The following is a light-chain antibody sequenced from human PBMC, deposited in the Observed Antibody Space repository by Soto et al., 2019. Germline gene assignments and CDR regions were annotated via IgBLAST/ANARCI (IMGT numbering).Light chain of an antibody. J-gene: IGKJ1*01. CDR1: QSVSSDS. CDR3: QQDDSSPRT. V-gene: IGKV3-20*01. Sequence: EIVLTQSPGAMSLSPGERATLSCRASQSVSSDSLAWYQQKPGQAPRLVIYGASTRATGIPARFSGSGSGTDFTLTISRLQPEDFAMYYCQQDDSSPRTFGQGTKVEI. CDR2: GAS.